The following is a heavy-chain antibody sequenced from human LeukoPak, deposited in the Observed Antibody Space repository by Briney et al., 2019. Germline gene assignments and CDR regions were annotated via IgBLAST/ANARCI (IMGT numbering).Heavy chain of an antibody. J-gene: IGHJ4*02. CDR2: ISAYNGNT. CDR1: GYTFTSYG. CDR3: ARGSYYYDL. Sequence: ASVKVSCKASGYTFTSYGISWVRQAPGQGLEWMGWISAYNGNTNYAQKLQGRVTMTRNTSISTAYMELSSLRSEDTAVYYCARGSYYYDLWGQGTLVTVSS. V-gene: IGHV1-18*01. D-gene: IGHD3-22*01.